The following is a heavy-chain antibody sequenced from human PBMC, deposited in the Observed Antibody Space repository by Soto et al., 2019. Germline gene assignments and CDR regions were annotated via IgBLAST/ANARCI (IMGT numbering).Heavy chain of an antibody. CDR1: GFSLTPRGMC. V-gene: IGHV2-70*11. CDR2: IDWDDAE. CDR3: ARLITGTTSFDY. Sequence: SGPTLLNPTQTLTLTCTFSGFSLTPRGMCVSWIRQPPGKSLEWLARIDWDDAEYYSTSLKTRLTISKDTSKNQVVLTMTNMDPVDTATYYCARLITGTTSFDYWGPGALVTVSS. D-gene: IGHD1-7*01. J-gene: IGHJ4*02.